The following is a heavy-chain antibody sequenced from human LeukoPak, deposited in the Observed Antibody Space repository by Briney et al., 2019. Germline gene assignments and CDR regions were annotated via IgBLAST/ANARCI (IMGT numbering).Heavy chain of an antibody. D-gene: IGHD3-10*01. Sequence: GESLKISCKGSGYSVTSYWISWVRQMPGKGLEWMGRIDPTDSYTDYSPSFQGHVTISVDKSISTAYLQWNSLKASDTAMYYCARRRSRITMVRGVNEWFDPWGQGTLVTVSS. J-gene: IGHJ5*02. CDR3: ARRRSRITMVRGVNEWFDP. V-gene: IGHV5-10-1*01. CDR1: GYSVTSYW. CDR2: IDPTDSYT.